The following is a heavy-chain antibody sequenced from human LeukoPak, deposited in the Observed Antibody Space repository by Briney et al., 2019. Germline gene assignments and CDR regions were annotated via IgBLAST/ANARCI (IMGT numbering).Heavy chain of an antibody. J-gene: IGHJ4*02. Sequence: GGSLRLSCAASGFTISTNYMTWVRQAPGKGLEWVSVIYSGGTTYYADSVKGRFSISRDNSKNTLYLQMNSLRAEDTAVYYCARYDYGRSGFDYWGQGTLVTVSS. CDR2: IYSGGTT. D-gene: IGHD5-12*01. CDR3: ARYDYGRSGFDY. V-gene: IGHV3-66*01. CDR1: GFTISTNY.